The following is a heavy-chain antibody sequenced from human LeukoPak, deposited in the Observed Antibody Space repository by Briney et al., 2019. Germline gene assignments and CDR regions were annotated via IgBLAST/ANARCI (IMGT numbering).Heavy chain of an antibody. Sequence: GGSLRLSCAASGFTFSSYWMHWVRQRPGKGLVWVSRIHLDGRTTNYADSVKGRFTISRDNAKNTLSLEMNSLRPEDTAVYYCARGGSPYDYWGQGTLVSVSS. D-gene: IGHD3-16*01. J-gene: IGHJ4*02. CDR3: ARGGSPYDY. CDR1: GFTFSSYW. V-gene: IGHV3-74*01. CDR2: IHLDGRTT.